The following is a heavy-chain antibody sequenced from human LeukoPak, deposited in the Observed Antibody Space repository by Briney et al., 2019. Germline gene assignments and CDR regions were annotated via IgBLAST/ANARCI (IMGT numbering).Heavy chain of an antibody. D-gene: IGHD3-22*01. CDR2: IIPIFATA. J-gene: IGHJ3*02. CDR1: ERTFSSYA. Sequence: GEPSCKASERTFSSYAISWVRRAPGLRVGGWGGIIPIFATANYAQKFQGRVTITTDESTSTAYMELSSLRSEDTAVYYCARGLLGYYDSSGYTDAFDIWGQGTMVTVSS. V-gene: IGHV1-69*05. CDR3: ARGLLGYYDSSGYTDAFDI.